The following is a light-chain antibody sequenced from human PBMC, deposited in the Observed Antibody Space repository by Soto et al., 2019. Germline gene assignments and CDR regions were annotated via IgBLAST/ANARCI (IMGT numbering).Light chain of an antibody. CDR3: GSYAGSNNFVV. CDR1: SSDVGGYNY. Sequence: QSALTQPPSASGSPGQSVTISCTGTSSDVGGYNYVSWYQQHPGKAPQLMIYEVSKRPSGVPDRFSGSKSGNTASLTVSGLRAEDEADYSSGSYAGSNNFVVFGGGTKLTVL. J-gene: IGLJ2*01. CDR2: EVS. V-gene: IGLV2-8*01.